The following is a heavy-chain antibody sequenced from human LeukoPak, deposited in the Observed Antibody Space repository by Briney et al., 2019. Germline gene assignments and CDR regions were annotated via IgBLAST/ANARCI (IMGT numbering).Heavy chain of an antibody. D-gene: IGHD3-10*01. CDR1: GFTFHNHW. CDR3: ASGYYYGDSFDY. V-gene: IGHV3-74*01. CDR2: IDSDGSTT. J-gene: IGHJ4*02. Sequence: PGGSLTLSCAASGFTFHNHWMHWVRQVPGKGLAWVARIDSDGSTTNYADSVKGRFTIARDNAKNTLNLLMTSLRPDATAIYYCASGYYYGDSFDYWGQGALATVSS.